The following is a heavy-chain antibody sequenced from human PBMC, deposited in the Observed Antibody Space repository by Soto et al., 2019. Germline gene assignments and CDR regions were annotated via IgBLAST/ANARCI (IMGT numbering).Heavy chain of an antibody. CDR3: ARPSSSTVTTGATFDI. CDR1: GGSVSSGSYY. Sequence: SSETLSLTCTVSGGSVSSGSYYWSWIRQPPGKGLEWIGSLYYGGTTYYNPSLKSRVTISVDTSKNHFSLKVNSVTAADTAVYYCARPSSSTVTTGATFDIWGQGTMVTVSS. V-gene: IGHV4-39*02. D-gene: IGHD4-17*01. CDR2: LYYGGTT. J-gene: IGHJ3*02.